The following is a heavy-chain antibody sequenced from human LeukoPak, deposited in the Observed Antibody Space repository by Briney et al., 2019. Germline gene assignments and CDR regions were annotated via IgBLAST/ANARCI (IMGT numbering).Heavy chain of an antibody. J-gene: IGHJ4*02. CDR1: GFTFDDYA. V-gene: IGHV3-9*01. D-gene: IGHD5-18*01. CDR2: ISWNSGSI. CDR3: AKDIDIYSYGYATFDY. Sequence: GRSLRLSCAASGFTFDDYAMHWVRQAPGKGLEWVSGISWNSGSIGYADSVKGRFTISRDNAKNSLYLQMNSLRAEDTALYYCAKDIDIYSYGYATFDYWGQETLVTVSS.